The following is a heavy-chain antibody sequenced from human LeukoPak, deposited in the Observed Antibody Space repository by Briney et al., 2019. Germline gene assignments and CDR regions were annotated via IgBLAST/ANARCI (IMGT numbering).Heavy chain of an antibody. Sequence: GGSLRLSCAASGFTSGFTFDDYGMNWVRQVPGKGLEWVSGISRDGGRTGYADSVQGRFTISRDNAKNTLYLQMNSLRAKDTAVYYCARDTYQPGLIDCWGQGTLVTVSS. D-gene: IGHD2-2*01. V-gene: IGHV3-20*04. CDR1: GFTFDDYG. CDR2: ISRDGGRT. J-gene: IGHJ4*02. CDR3: ARDTYQPGLIDC.